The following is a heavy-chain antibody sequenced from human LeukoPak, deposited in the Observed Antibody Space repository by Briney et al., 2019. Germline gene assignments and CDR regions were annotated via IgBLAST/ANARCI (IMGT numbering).Heavy chain of an antibody. Sequence: GGSLRLSCTVSGSSFDDYAMHWVRQAPGKGLEWVSGITWNRDKIGYGDSVKGRFTISRDNVKNVLYLQMNSLRPEDTALYYCAKDLSSAITSALVLDVWGQGTTVIVSS. CDR3: AKDLSSAITSALVLDV. V-gene: IGHV3-9*01. CDR1: GSSFDDYA. D-gene: IGHD3-22*01. CDR2: ITWNRDKI. J-gene: IGHJ6*02.